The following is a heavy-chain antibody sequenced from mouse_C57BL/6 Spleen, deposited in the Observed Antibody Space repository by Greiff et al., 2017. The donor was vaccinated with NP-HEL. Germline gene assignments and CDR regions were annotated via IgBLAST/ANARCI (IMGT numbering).Heavy chain of an antibody. Sequence: VQLQQSGPELVKPGASVKISCKASGYSFTGYYMNWVKQSPEKSLEWIGEINPSTGGTTYNQKFKAKATLTVDKSSSTAYMQLKSLTSEDSSVYYCARSIDYPAGFAYWGQGTLVTVSA. CDR1: GYSFTGYY. V-gene: IGHV1-42*01. D-gene: IGHD2-4*01. J-gene: IGHJ3*01. CDR3: ARSIDYPAGFAY. CDR2: INPSTGGT.